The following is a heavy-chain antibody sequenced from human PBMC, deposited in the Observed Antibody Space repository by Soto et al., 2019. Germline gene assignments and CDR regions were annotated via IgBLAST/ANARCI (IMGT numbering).Heavy chain of an antibody. D-gene: IGHD3-9*01. CDR3: AKDIERRRYFVCAPDY. CDR1: GFTFEDYA. V-gene: IGHV3-9*01. J-gene: IGHJ4*02. Sequence: EVQLVESGGGFVQPGRSLRLSCVVSGFTFEDYAMHWVRQGPGKGLEWVSGISWNSGSFDYADSVKGRFTISRDNTKKTLYLQMNNLRAEDTALYYCAKDIERRRYFVCAPDYCGQGTLVTVSS. CDR2: ISWNSGSF.